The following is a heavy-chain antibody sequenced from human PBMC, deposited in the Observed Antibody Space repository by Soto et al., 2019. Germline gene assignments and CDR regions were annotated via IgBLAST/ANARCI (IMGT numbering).Heavy chain of an antibody. CDR2: IQSKTDGGTT. D-gene: IGHD1-26*01. J-gene: IGHJ6*02. CDR3: VWELPPRCMDV. Sequence: SVSNAWMNWVRPAPGKGLEWVGRIQSKTDGGTTDYATPVKGRYTISRDDSKNTLYLQMNSLKTEDTAVYYCVWELPPRCMDVWGQGTTVTVSS. CDR1: SVSNAW. V-gene: IGHV3-15*07.